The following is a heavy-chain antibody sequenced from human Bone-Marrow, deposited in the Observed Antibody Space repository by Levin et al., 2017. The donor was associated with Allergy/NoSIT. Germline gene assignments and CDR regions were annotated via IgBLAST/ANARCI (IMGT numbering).Heavy chain of an antibody. V-gene: IGHV3-7*04. J-gene: IGHJ4*02. CDR1: GFTFGDSC. CDR3: ARGHTTTNP. D-gene: IGHD1-1*01. CDR2: IKHDGSEK. Sequence: PGGSLRLSCAASGFTFGDSCMTWFRQAPGKGLEWVAYIKHDGSEKKFVDSVEGRFTISRDNAKNSLFLQMNGLRAEDTAIYYCARGHTTTNPWGQGTLVTVSS.